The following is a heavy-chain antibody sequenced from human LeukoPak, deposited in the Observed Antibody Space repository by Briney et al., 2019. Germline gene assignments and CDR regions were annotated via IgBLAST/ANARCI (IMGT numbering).Heavy chain of an antibody. CDR2: IYYSGST. Sequence: SQTLSLTCTVSGGSISSGDYFWSWIRQPPGRGLEWIGYIYYSGSTYYNPSLKSRLAISVDTSKNQFSLKLSSVTAADTAVYYCARHGGSYWKYYFDYWGQGTLVTVSS. D-gene: IGHD1-26*01. J-gene: IGHJ4*02. V-gene: IGHV4-30-4*01. CDR1: GGSISSGDYF. CDR3: ARHGGSYWKYYFDY.